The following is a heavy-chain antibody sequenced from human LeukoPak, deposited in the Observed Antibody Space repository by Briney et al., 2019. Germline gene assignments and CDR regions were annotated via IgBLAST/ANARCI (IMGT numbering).Heavy chain of an antibody. J-gene: IGHJ4*02. Sequence: GGSLRLSCAASGFNLHTYLMSWVRQAPGKGLEGVGNINQDGSGTYFVDSLRGRFSISRDNARNSVSLQVNSLRVEDTAMYYCATDASYCTTISCYGGHEYWGQGTLVTVSS. CDR2: INQDGSGT. V-gene: IGHV3-7*03. CDR3: ATDASYCTTISCYGGHEY. D-gene: IGHD2-2*01. CDR1: GFNLHTYL.